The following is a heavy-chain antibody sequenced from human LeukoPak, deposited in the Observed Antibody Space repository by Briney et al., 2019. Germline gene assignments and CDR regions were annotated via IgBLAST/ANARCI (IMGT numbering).Heavy chain of an antibody. CDR3: AKGGRYNWNYRDYYYMDV. J-gene: IGHJ6*03. CDR2: ISWNSGSI. V-gene: IGHV3-9*01. CDR1: GFTFDDYA. Sequence: GRSLRLSCAASGFTFDDYAMHWVRQAPGKGLEWVSGISWNSGSIGYADSVKGRFTISRDNAKNSLYLQMNSLRAEDTALYYCAKGGRYNWNYRDYYYMDVWGKGTTVTVSS. D-gene: IGHD1-7*01.